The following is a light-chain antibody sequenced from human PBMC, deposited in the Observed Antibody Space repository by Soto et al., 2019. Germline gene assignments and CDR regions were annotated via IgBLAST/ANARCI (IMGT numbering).Light chain of an antibody. CDR1: QSVSSSY. V-gene: IGKV3-20*01. CDR3: QQYGSSPRT. Sequence: EIVLTQSPGTLSLSPGERATLSCRASQSVSSSYLAWYQQKPGQAPRLLIYGASSRATDIPDRFSGSGSGTDFTLIISRLEPEDFAVYYCQQYGSSPRTFGQGTKVETK. CDR2: GAS. J-gene: IGKJ1*01.